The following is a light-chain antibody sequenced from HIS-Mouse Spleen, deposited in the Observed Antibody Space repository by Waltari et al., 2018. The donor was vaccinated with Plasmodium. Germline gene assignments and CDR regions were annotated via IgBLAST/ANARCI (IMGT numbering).Light chain of an antibody. J-gene: IGKJ5*01. CDR2: DAS. V-gene: IGKV1-33*01. CDR1: QDISNY. Sequence: DIQMTQSPSSLSASAADRVTITCQASQDISNYLNWYPQKPGKAPKLLIYDASNLETGVPSRFSGSGSGTDFTFTISSLQPEDIATYYCQQYDNLPITFGQGTRLEIK. CDR3: QQYDNLPIT.